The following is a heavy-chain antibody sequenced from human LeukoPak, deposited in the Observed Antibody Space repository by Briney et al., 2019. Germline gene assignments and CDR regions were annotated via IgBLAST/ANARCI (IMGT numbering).Heavy chain of an antibody. Sequence: PGGSLRLSCEASGFTFGTFWMSWVRQAPGKGLELVANIKQDRSEKYYVDSVKGRFTISRDNAKNSLYLQMNSLRAEDTAVYYCARLREIPVFGVVTKSTSYFDYWGQGTLVTVSS. V-gene: IGHV3-7*01. CDR3: ARLREIPVFGVVTKSTSYFDY. CDR1: GFTFGTFW. CDR2: IKQDRSEK. J-gene: IGHJ4*02. D-gene: IGHD3-3*01.